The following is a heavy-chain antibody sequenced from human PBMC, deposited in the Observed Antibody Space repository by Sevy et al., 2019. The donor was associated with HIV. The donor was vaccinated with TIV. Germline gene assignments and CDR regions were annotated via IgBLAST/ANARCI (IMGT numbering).Heavy chain of an antibody. CDR2: IKGDGCDK. CDR1: GFTFSANW. CDR3: AHETFGRFES. V-gene: IGHV3-7*01. Sequence: GGSLRLSCAASGFTFSANWMNWVRQAPGKGLEWVANIKGDGCDKHYVDSVEGRFTISRDNAKNLLYLQMNSLRVEDTAVYYCAHETFGRFESWGQGTLVTASS. J-gene: IGHJ4*02. D-gene: IGHD3-16*01.